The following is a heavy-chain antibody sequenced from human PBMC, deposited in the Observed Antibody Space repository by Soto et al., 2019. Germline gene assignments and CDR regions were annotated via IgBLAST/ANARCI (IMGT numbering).Heavy chain of an antibody. CDR3: TTETYYYDSSAGGDAFDI. Sequence: PGGSLRLSCAASGFTFSNAWMNWVRQAPGKGLEWVGRIKSKTDGGTTDYAAPVKGRFTISRDDSKNTLYLQMNSLKTEDTAVYYCTTETYYYDSSAGGDAFDIWGQGTMVTVSS. CDR2: IKSKTDGGTT. V-gene: IGHV3-15*07. J-gene: IGHJ3*02. D-gene: IGHD3-22*01. CDR1: GFTFSNAW.